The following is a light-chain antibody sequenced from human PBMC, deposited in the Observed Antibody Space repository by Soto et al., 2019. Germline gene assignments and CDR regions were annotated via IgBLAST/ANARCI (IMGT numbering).Light chain of an antibody. Sequence: EIVLTQSPATLSLSPGDRATLSCRASQSVDRYLAWYQEKPGQAPRLLIYDASDRATGIPDRFSGSGSGTDFTLTIRSLEPEDFAVYYCQQGSNGYTFGQGTKLEIK. CDR2: DAS. CDR3: QQGSNGYT. CDR1: QSVDRY. V-gene: IGKV3-11*01. J-gene: IGKJ2*01.